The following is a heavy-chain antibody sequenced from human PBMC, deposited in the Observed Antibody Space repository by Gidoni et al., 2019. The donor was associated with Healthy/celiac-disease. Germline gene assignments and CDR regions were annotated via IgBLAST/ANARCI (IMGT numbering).Heavy chain of an antibody. CDR2: INAGNGNT. CDR1: GYTFTSYA. D-gene: IGHD2-15*01. J-gene: IGHJ4*02. CDR3: ARDRRTVAATPFDY. V-gene: IGHV1-3*01. Sequence: QVQLVQSGAEVKKPGASVKVSCKASGYTFTSYAMHWVRQAPGQRLEWMGWINAGNGNTKYSQKFQGRVTITRDTSASTAYMELSSLRSEDTAVYYCARDRRTVAATPFDYWGQGTLVTVSS.